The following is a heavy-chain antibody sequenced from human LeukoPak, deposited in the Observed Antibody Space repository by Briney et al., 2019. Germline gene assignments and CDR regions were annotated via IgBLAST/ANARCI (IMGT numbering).Heavy chain of an antibody. CDR3: ARYAAYSSSWGIDY. Sequence: GGSLRLSCAASGFTFDDYAMHWVRQAPGKGLEWVSGISWNSGTIYYADSVKGRFTISRDDAKNSLYLQMNSLRPEDTALYYCARYAAYSSSWGIDYWGQGTLVTVSS. J-gene: IGHJ4*02. CDR2: ISWNSGTI. D-gene: IGHD6-13*01. CDR1: GFTFDDYA. V-gene: IGHV3-9*01.